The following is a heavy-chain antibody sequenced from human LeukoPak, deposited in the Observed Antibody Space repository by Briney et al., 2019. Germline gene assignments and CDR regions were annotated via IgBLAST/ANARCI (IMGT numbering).Heavy chain of an antibody. CDR3: ARDYCTRGGDCYKEDLFDP. Sequence: ASVTVSFTASGYTFAIYGISWVRQAPGQGLEWMAWISPYDGDTNYAQNFEGRVTMTTETSTSTAYMELRSLRSDDTAIYYCARDYCTRGGDCYKEDLFDPWGQGTLVTVSS. CDR2: ISPYDGDT. J-gene: IGHJ5*02. CDR1: GYTFAIYG. V-gene: IGHV1-18*01. D-gene: IGHD2-21*02.